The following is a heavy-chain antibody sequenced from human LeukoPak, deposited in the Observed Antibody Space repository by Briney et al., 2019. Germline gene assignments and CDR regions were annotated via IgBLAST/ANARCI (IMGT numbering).Heavy chain of an antibody. J-gene: IGHJ6*03. V-gene: IGHV3-23*01. CDR1: GLTFSSYA. Sequence: GGSLRLSCAASGLTFSSYAMSWVRQAPGKGLDWVSAISGSGGSTYYADSVKGRFTISRDNSKNTLYLQMNSLRAEDTAVYYCAKRYSSSWLVLGYMDVWGKGTTVTVSS. CDR3: AKRYSSSWLVLGYMDV. D-gene: IGHD6-13*01. CDR2: ISGSGGST.